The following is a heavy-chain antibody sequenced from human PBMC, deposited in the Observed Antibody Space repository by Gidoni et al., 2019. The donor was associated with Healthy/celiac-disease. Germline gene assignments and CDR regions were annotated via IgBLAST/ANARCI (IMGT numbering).Heavy chain of an antibody. Sequence: QLQLQESGPGLVKPSETLSLTCTVSGGSISSSSYYWGWIRQPPGKGLEWIGSIYYSGSTYYNPSLKSRVTISVDTSKNQFSLKLSSVTAADTAVYYCARHGTVTNYGGDAFDIWGQGTMVTVSS. CDR2: IYYSGST. D-gene: IGHD4-17*01. CDR3: ARHGTVTNYGGDAFDI. CDR1: GGSISSSSYY. J-gene: IGHJ3*02. V-gene: IGHV4-39*01.